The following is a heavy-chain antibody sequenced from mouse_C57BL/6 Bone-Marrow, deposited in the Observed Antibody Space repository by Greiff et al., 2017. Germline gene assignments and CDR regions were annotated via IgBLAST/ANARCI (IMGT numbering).Heavy chain of an antibody. CDR2: IYPRSGNT. CDR1: GYTFTSYG. Sequence: VQLQQSGAELARPGASVKLSCKASGYTFTSYGISWVKQSTGQGLEWIGEIYPRSGNTYYNEKLKGKATLTAGKSSSTAYIELRSLTSEDSAVSFCARGLPYLGSYWGQGNTLTVSS. V-gene: IGHV1-81*01. CDR3: ARGLPYLGSY. J-gene: IGHJ2*01. D-gene: IGHD2-1*01.